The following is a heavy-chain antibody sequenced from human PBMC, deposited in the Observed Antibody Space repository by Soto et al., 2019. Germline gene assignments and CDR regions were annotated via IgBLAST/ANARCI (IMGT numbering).Heavy chain of an antibody. V-gene: IGHV3-30*18. Sequence: PGGSLRLSCAASGFTFSRSVVHWVRQCPDKGLEWLAVVSADGGNKVYADSVKGRSTISRDNSENMLFLQLSSLTSEDTAVYYRVKEARPHDTFDIWGQGTMVTVSS. CDR3: VKEARPHDTFDI. J-gene: IGHJ3*02. CDR2: VSADGGNK. CDR1: GFTFSRSV.